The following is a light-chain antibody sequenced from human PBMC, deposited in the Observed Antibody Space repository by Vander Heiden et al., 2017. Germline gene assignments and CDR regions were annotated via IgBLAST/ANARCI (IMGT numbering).Light chain of an antibody. CDR3: SSSTSSSTVI. CDR2: AVT. J-gene: IGLJ2*01. Sequence: QSALTQPASVSASPVQSITISCTGTSGDVGGYNYVSWYQQHPGKAPKLIIYAVTNRPSGVSNRFSGSKSGNTASLAISGLQAEDEADYYCSSSTSSSTVIFGGGTKLTVL. V-gene: IGLV2-14*03. CDR1: SGDVGGYNY.